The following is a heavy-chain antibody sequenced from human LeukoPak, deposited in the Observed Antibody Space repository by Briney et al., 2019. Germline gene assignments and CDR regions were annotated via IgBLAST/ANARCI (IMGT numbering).Heavy chain of an antibody. Sequence: KPSETLSLTCTVSGGSISSYYWSWIRQPPGKGLEWIGHIHYSGSTKYNPSLKSRVTISVDTSKNQFSLKLRSVTAADTAVYYCARGVDTEALDYWGQGTLVTVSS. J-gene: IGHJ4*02. D-gene: IGHD5-18*01. CDR3: ARGVDTEALDY. CDR1: GGSISSYY. V-gene: IGHV4-59*01. CDR2: IHYSGST.